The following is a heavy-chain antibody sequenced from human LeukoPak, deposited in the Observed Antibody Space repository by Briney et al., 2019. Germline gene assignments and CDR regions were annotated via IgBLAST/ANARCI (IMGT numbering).Heavy chain of an antibody. CDR3: ARRGFIAAAGTPPYYYMDV. CDR1: GGSISSYY. Sequence: PSETLSLTCTVSGGSISSYYWSWIRQPPGKGLEWIGEINHSGSTNYNPSLKSRVTISVDTSKNQFSLKLSSVTAADTAVYYCARRGFIAAAGTPPYYYMDVWGKGTTVTVSS. D-gene: IGHD6-13*01. V-gene: IGHV4-34*01. J-gene: IGHJ6*03. CDR2: INHSGST.